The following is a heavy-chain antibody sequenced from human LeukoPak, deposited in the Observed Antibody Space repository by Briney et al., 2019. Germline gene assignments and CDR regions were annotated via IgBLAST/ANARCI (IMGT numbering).Heavy chain of an antibody. V-gene: IGHV1-2*02. J-gene: IGHJ4*02. CDR2: INPNSGGT. CDR1: GYIFTGYY. D-gene: IGHD2-8*01. Sequence: ASVKVSCKASGYIFTGYYMHWVRQAPGQGLEWMGWINPNSGGTNYAQKFQGRVTMTRDTSISTAYMELSRLRSDDTAVYYCATGRYCTNGVCSYLLAYWGQGTLVTVSS. CDR3: ATGRYCTNGVCSYLLAY.